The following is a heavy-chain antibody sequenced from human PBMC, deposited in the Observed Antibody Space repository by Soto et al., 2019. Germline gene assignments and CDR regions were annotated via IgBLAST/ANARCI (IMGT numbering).Heavy chain of an antibody. V-gene: IGHV3-33*01. J-gene: IGHJ6*02. CDR2: IWFDGSNT. CDR1: GFTFSNFG. D-gene: IGHD4-4*01. Sequence: GGSLRLSCAASGFTFSNFGMHWVRQAPGKGLDWVAVIWFDGSNTDYADSVKGRFTVSRDNSKDTVYLQMNSLRVEDTAVYYCARDWANYLNIRQHYYYGMDVWGQGTTVTVSS. CDR3: ARDWANYLNIRQHYYYGMDV.